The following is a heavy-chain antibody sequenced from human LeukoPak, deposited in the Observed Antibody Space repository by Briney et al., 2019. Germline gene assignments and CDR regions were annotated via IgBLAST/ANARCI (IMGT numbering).Heavy chain of an antibody. CDR1: GGSISSGGYY. CDR3: ARKTKSAAGEDY. V-gene: IGHV4-30-2*01. D-gene: IGHD6-13*01. Sequence: SQTLSLTCTVSGGSISSGGYYWSWIRQPPGKGLEWIGYIYHSGSTYYNPSLKSRVTISVDRSKNQFSLKLSSVTAADTAVYYCARKTKSAAGEDYWGQGTLVTVSS. CDR2: IYHSGST. J-gene: IGHJ4*02.